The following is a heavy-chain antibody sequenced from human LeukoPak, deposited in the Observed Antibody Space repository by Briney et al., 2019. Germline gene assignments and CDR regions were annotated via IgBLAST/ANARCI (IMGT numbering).Heavy chain of an antibody. D-gene: IGHD5-12*01. CDR3: ARDTQGYSGYVAYYYGMDV. V-gene: IGHV3-48*03. CDR1: GFTFSSYE. CDR2: ISSSGSTI. J-gene: IGHJ6*02. Sequence: GGSLRLSCAASGFTFSSYEMNWVRQAPGKGLEWVSHISSSGSTIYYADSVKGRFTISRDNAKNSLYLQMNSLRAEDTAVYYCARDTQGYSGYVAYYYGMDVWGQGTTATVSS.